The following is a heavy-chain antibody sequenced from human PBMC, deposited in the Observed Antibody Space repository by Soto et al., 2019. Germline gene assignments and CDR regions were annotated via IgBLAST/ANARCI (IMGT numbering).Heavy chain of an antibody. CDR3: ARGQQFSDWFDP. V-gene: IGHV4-4*07. Sequence: SVTQSLTCTVSDVALSTYYGTLIRQTAGKGLEWIGRIYSSGSTKYNPALQSRVTMSLDTSNNQFSLRLTSVTAADAAVYYCARGQQFSDWFDPWGQGTLVTVSS. J-gene: IGHJ5*02. CDR2: IYSSGST. D-gene: IGHD2-2*01. CDR1: DVALSTYY.